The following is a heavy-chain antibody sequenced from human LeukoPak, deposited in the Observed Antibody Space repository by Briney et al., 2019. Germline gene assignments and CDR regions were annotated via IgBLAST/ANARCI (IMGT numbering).Heavy chain of an antibody. CDR2: INTDGSST. D-gene: IGHD1-14*01. J-gene: IGHJ4*02. V-gene: IGHV3-74*01. Sequence: SGGSLRLSYGASRFTLSSYWMHWVRQAPGKGLVWVSRINTDGSSTNYANSVKGRFTISRDNAMNTLYLQMNNLRAEDTAVYYCASRTGVYWGQGTLVSVSS. CDR1: RFTLSSYW. CDR3: ASRTGVY.